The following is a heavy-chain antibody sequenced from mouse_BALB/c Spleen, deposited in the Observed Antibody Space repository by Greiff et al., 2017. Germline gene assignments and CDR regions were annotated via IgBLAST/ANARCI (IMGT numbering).Heavy chain of an antibody. D-gene: IGHD1-1*01. CDR1: GFTFSSYT. CDR3: ARHYYGSSYRVYFDY. J-gene: IGHJ2*01. Sequence: EVMLVESGGGLVQPGGSLKLSCAASGFTFSSYTMSWVRQTPEKRLEWVAYISNGGGSTYYPDTVTGRFTISRYNAKNTLYLQMSRLKSEDTAMYYCARHYYGSSYRVYFDYWGQGTTLTVSS. V-gene: IGHV5-12-2*01. CDR2: ISNGGGST.